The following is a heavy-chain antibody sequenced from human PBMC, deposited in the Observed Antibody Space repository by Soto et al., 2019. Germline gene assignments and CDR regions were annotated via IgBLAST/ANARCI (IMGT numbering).Heavy chain of an antibody. Sequence: SETLSLTCTVSGGSISSSSYYWGWIRQPPGKGLEWIGSIYYSGSTYYNPSLKSRVTISVDTSKNQFSLKLSSVTAADTAVYYCARRVRGVTTALYYYYGMDVWGQGTTVTVSS. D-gene: IGHD3-10*01. CDR2: IYYSGST. V-gene: IGHV4-39*01. J-gene: IGHJ6*02. CDR3: ARRVRGVTTALYYYYGMDV. CDR1: GGSISSSSYY.